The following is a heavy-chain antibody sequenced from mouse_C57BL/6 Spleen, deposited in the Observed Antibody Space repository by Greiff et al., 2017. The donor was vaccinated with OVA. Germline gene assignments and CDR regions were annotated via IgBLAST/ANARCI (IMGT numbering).Heavy chain of an antibody. V-gene: IGHV1-50*01. Sequence: QVQLQQPGAELVKPGASVKLSCKASGYTFTSYWMQWVKQRPGQGLEWIGEIDPSYGSTNYNQKFKGKATMTVDTSSSTAYMQLSSLTSEDSAVYYCARETGTWFAYWGQGTLVTGSA. CDR3: ARETGTWFAY. CDR2: IDPSYGST. J-gene: IGHJ3*01. D-gene: IGHD4-1*01. CDR1: GYTFTSYW.